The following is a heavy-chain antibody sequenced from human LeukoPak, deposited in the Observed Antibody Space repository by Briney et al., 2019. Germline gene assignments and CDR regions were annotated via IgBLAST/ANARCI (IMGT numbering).Heavy chain of an antibody. CDR2: ISSSSSYI. J-gene: IGHJ6*02. D-gene: IGHD3-3*01. CDR3: ARSITIFGVVSAGGYYYGMDV. Sequence: PGGSLRLSCAASGFTFSPYSMNWVRQAPGKGLEWVSSISSSSSYIYYADSVKGRFTISRDNAKNSLYLQMNSLRAEDTAVYYCARSITIFGVVSAGGYYYGMDVWGQGTTVTVSS. V-gene: IGHV3-21*01. CDR1: GFTFSPYS.